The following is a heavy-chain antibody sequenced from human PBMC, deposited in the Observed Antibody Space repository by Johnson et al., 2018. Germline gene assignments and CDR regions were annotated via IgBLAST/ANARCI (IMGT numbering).Heavy chain of an antibody. D-gene: IGHD3-22*01. CDR2: IAYDGSNK. Sequence: QVQLVQSGGGVVQXGRSLRLSCAASGFTFSSYAMHWVRQAPGKGLEWVAVIAYDGSNKYYADSVKGRFAISRDNSTNQRYLQMNSLRAGDTAVYYCARDGGGSGYYHDAFDIWGQGTMVTVSS. J-gene: IGHJ3*02. CDR1: GFTFSSYA. V-gene: IGHV3-30*09. CDR3: ARDGGGSGYYHDAFDI.